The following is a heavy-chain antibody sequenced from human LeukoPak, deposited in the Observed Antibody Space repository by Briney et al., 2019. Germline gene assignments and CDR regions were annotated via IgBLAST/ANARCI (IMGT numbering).Heavy chain of an antibody. Sequence: GASVKVSCEASGYTFTSYYMHWVRQAPGQGLEWMGIINPSGGSTSYAQKFQGRVTMSRDTSTSTVYMELSSLRSEDTAVYYCARDMSIAAHRYNWFDPWGQGTLVTVSS. J-gene: IGHJ5*02. CDR1: GYTFTSYY. CDR2: INPSGGST. D-gene: IGHD6-6*01. V-gene: IGHV1-46*01. CDR3: ARDMSIAAHRYNWFDP.